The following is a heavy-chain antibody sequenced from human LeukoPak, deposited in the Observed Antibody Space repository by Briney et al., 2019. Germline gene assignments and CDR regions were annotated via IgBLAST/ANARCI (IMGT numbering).Heavy chain of an antibody. J-gene: IGHJ6*02. CDR2: ISWNSGSI. D-gene: IGHD3-22*01. V-gene: IGHV3-9*01. Sequence: GRSLRLSCAASGFTFDDYAMHWVRQAPGKGLEWVSGISWNSGSIGYADSVKGRFTISRDNAKNPLYLQMNSLRAEDTALYYCAKDIHPMIVVVITGGYYYGMDVWGQGTTVTVSS. CDR1: GFTFDDYA. CDR3: AKDIHPMIVVVITGGYYYGMDV.